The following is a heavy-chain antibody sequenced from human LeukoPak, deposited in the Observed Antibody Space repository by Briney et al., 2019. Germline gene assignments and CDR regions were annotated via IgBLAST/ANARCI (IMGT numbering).Heavy chain of an antibody. CDR3: AKDSTIGGYYFDY. Sequence: SETPSLTCTVSGGSISSYYWSWIRQPPGRGLEWIGSLYYSGSTNYNPSLRSRVTISVDTSKNQFSLKVTSVTAADTAVYFCAKDSTIGGYYFDYWGQGTLVTVSS. CDR2: LYYSGST. D-gene: IGHD3-10*01. V-gene: IGHV4-59*01. J-gene: IGHJ4*02. CDR1: GGSISSYY.